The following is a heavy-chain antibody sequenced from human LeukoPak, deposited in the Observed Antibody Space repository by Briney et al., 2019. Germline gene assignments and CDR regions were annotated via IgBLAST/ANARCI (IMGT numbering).Heavy chain of an antibody. Sequence: PPESLSLTCAVYGGSSSSYSCSWVRQPPGNGLEWIGEINPSGSTNYNTSPKSRVSISVDTSKTQFSLKLSSVTAADTAVYYCARGRPTNGYGDYRNGFDPWGQGTLVTVSS. J-gene: IGHJ5*02. CDR3: ARGRPTNGYGDYRNGFDP. D-gene: IGHD4-17*01. CDR1: GGSSSSYS. CDR2: INPSGST. V-gene: IGHV4-34*01.